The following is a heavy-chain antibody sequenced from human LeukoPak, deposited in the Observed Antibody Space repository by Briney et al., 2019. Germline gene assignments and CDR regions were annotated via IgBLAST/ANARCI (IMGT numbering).Heavy chain of an antibody. CDR2: ISAYNGNT. CDR3: ARYLTTVTTYYYYGMDV. V-gene: IGHV1-18*01. J-gene: IGHJ6*02. CDR1: GYTFTSYG. Sequence: ASVKVSCKASGYTFTSYGISWVRQAPGQGLEWMGWISAYNGNTNYAQKLQGRVTMTTDTSTSTAYLELRSLRSDDTAVYYCARYLTTVTTYYYYGMDVWGQGTMVTVSS. D-gene: IGHD4-17*01.